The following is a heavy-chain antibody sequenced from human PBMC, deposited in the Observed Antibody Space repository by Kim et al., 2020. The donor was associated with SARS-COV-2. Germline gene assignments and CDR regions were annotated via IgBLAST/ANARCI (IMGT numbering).Heavy chain of an antibody. J-gene: IGHJ4*02. CDR3: ANFES. CDR2: SDGNHK. V-gene: IGHV3-33*06. Sequence: SDGNHKYYAASVTGRFTIARDNSKNMVYLQMNSLRAEDTAVYYCANFESWGQGTLVTVSS.